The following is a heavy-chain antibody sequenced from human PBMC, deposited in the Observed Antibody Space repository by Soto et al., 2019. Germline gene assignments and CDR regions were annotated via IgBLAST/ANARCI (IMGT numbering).Heavy chain of an antibody. CDR2: IIPIFGTA. Sequence: VKVSCKASGGTFSSYAISWVRQAPGQGLEWVGGIIPIFGTANYAQKFQGRVTITADESTSTAYMELSSLRSEDTAVYYCARAIAVADPYFDYWGQGTLVTVSS. D-gene: IGHD6-19*01. V-gene: IGHV1-69*01. CDR3: ARAIAVADPYFDY. J-gene: IGHJ4*02. CDR1: GGTFSSYA.